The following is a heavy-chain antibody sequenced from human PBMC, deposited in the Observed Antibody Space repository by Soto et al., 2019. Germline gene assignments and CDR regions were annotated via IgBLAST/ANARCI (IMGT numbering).Heavy chain of an antibody. D-gene: IGHD2-15*01. V-gene: IGHV5-51*01. Sequence: PGDSLKISCKGSGYSFTKYWIGWVRQMPGKGLEWMAIIYPDESDTRYSPSFQGQVTISADKSISTAYLQWSSLKASDTAMYYCVRMGFSGGCYLSYSYYDMDIWGQGTTVTLSS. CDR1: GYSFTKYW. J-gene: IGHJ6*02. CDR3: VRMGFSGGCYLSYSYYDMDI. CDR2: IYPDESDT.